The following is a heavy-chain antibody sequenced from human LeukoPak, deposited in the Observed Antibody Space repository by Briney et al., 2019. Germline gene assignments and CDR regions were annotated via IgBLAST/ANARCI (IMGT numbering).Heavy chain of an antibody. J-gene: IGHJ4*02. CDR1: GFTFSSYG. CDR3: ARSDYGSGVYGFDY. D-gene: IGHD3-10*01. Sequence: GRSLRLSCAASGFTFSSYGMHWVRQAPGKGLEWVSVIYSGGSTYYADSVKGRFTISRDNSKNTLYLQMNSLRAEDTAVYYCARSDYGSGVYGFDYWGQGTLVTVSS. CDR2: IYSGGST. V-gene: IGHV3-NL1*01.